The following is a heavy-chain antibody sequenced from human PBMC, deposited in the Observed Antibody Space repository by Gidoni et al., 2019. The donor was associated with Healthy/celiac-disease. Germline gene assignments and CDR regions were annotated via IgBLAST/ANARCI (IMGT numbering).Heavy chain of an antibody. CDR1: DGPISSYY. V-gene: IGHV4-59*08. Sequence: QVQLQESGPGLVKPSETLSLTCTVSDGPISSYYWSWIRQPPGKGLEWIGYIYYSGSTNYNPSLKSRVTISVDTSKIQFSLKLSSVTAADTAVYYCARDFLEWTNDYYYYYYMDVWGKGTTVTVSS. J-gene: IGHJ6*03. D-gene: IGHD3-3*01. CDR2: IYYSGST. CDR3: ARDFLEWTNDYYYYYYMDV.